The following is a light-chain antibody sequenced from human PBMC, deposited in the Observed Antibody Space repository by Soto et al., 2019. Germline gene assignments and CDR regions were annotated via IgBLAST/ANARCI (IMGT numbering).Light chain of an antibody. CDR3: QHCKTYPIT. Sequence: DIQMTQSPSTLSASLGAKVTITCRASQSIGTLLAWYQQTPGRAPNLLIYDASCLQSGDPSRYGGSGSGTEFTLTFSGLQPYAFATYFCQHCKTYPITSGQWTRLEIK. J-gene: IGKJ5*01. CDR1: QSIGTL. V-gene: IGKV1-5*01. CDR2: DAS.